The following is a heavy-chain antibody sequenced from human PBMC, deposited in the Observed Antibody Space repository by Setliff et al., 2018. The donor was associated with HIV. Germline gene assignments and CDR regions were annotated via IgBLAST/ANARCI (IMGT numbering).Heavy chain of an antibody. CDR2: ISSSGNT. V-gene: IGHV4-39*07. Sequence: SETLSLTCTVSGGSISSTSYYWGWIRQPPGTGLEWIGSISSSGNTNYDPSLKSRVTISVDTSKNQFSLKLASVTAADTAVYFCARRSDWFDPWGQGTLVTVSS. CDR3: ARRSDWFDP. J-gene: IGHJ5*02. CDR1: GGSISSTSYY.